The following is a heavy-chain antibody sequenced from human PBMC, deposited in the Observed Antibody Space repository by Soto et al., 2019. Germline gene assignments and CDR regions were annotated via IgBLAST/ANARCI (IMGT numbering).Heavy chain of an antibody. Sequence: GASVKVSFKASGYTFTGYYMHWVRQAPGQGLEWMGWINPNSGGTNYAQKFQGRVTMTRDTSISTAYMELSRLRSDDTAVYYCAREDFWSGYYRYYFDYWGQGTLVTV. CDR3: AREDFWSGYYRYYFDY. CDR1: GYTFTGYY. CDR2: INPNSGGT. J-gene: IGHJ4*02. V-gene: IGHV1-2*02. D-gene: IGHD3-3*01.